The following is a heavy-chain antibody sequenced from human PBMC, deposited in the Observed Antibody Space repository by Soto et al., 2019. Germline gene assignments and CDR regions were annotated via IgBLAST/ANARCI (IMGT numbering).Heavy chain of an antibody. CDR1: GGGFSSYA. Sequence: SVKVSCKASGGGFSSYAISWVRQAPGQGLEWMGGIIPIFGTANYAQKFQGRVTITADESTSTAYMELSSLRSEDTAVYYCGRHFPGRVSYDDYYDGMDVWGQGTTVTVSS. CDR3: GRHFPGRVSYDDYYDGMDV. V-gene: IGHV1-69*13. CDR2: IIPIFGTA. J-gene: IGHJ6*02. D-gene: IGHD3-16*01.